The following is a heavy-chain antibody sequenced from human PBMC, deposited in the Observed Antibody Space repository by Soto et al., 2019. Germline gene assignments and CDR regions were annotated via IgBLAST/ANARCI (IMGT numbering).Heavy chain of an antibody. D-gene: IGHD3-16*02. V-gene: IGHV3-23*01. J-gene: IGHJ4*02. CDR3: AKEEDMITFGGVIVTDSPLDY. CDR2: ISGSGGST. Sequence: GGSLRLSCAASGFTFSSYAMSWVRQAPGKGLEWVSAISGSGGSTYYADSVKGRFTISRDNSKNTLYLQMNSLRAEDTAVYYCAKEEDMITFGGVIVTDSPLDYWGQGTLVTVSS. CDR1: GFTFSSYA.